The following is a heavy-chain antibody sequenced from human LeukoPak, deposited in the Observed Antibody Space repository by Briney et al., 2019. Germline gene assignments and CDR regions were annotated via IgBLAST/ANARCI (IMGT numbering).Heavy chain of an antibody. CDR1: GFMFSSNW. J-gene: IGHJ4*02. CDR3: AKEGRSLQTY. CDR2: IREDGTET. V-gene: IGHV3-7*03. D-gene: IGHD5-24*01. Sequence: GGSLRLSCAASGFMFSSNWMSWVRLAPGKGLEWVANIREDGTETYYVDSVKGRFTISRDNAKNSLYLQMNSLRVEDTAVYYCAKEGRSLQTYWGQGTLVTVSS.